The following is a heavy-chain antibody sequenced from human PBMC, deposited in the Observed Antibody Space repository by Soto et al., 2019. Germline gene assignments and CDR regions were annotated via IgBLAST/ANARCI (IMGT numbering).Heavy chain of an antibody. D-gene: IGHD2-15*01. J-gene: IGHJ4*02. CDR1: GFTFSNAW. CDR2: IKSKTDGGTT. Sequence: SLILSCAASGFTFSNAWMSWVRQAPGKGLEWVGRIKSKTDGGTTDYAAPVKGRFTISRDDSKNTLYLQMNSLKTEDTAVYYCTTDLPNFVVVVDYFDYWGQGTLVTVSS. CDR3: TTDLPNFVVVVDYFDY. V-gene: IGHV3-15*01.